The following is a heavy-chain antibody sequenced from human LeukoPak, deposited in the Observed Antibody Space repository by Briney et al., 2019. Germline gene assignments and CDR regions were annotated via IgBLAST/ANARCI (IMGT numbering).Heavy chain of an antibody. Sequence: GGSLRLSCVGSGFIFGDFYMNWIRQAPGKGLEWISFITSSGDSIYYADSVKGRFTVFRDNAKNSLYPEMKGLRAEDTAVYFCARDPEYSDRWGQGTLVTVSS. V-gene: IGHV3-11*01. CDR1: GFIFGDFY. D-gene: IGHD4-17*01. CDR3: ARDPEYSDR. CDR2: ITSSGDSI. J-gene: IGHJ4*02.